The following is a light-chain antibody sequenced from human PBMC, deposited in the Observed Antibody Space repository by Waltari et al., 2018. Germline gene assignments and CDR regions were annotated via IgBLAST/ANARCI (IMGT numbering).Light chain of an antibody. Sequence: DIVMTQSPDSLAVSLGERATINCKSSQSVLYSSTNKNYLVWYQQKPGQPPKLLIYWASTREAGVPGRFSGSGSGTDFTLTISSLQAEDVAVYYCQQYYSTPRTFGQGTKVEIK. CDR3: QQYYSTPRT. CDR2: WAS. J-gene: IGKJ1*01. CDR1: QSVLYSSTNKNY. V-gene: IGKV4-1*01.